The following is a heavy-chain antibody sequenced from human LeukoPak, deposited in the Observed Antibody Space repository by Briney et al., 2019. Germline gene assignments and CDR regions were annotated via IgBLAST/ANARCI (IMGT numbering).Heavy chain of an antibody. CDR3: ASMSDSSGYYLGY. J-gene: IGHJ4*02. CDR1: GFTFSSYG. V-gene: IGHV3-48*04. CDR2: IISSSSAI. D-gene: IGHD3-22*01. Sequence: PGGSLRLSCAASGFTFSSYGMIWVRQAPGRGLEWVSYIISSSSAIYYADSVKGRFTISRDNAKNSLYLQMNSLRAEDTAVYYCASMSDSSGYYLGYWGQGTLVTVSS.